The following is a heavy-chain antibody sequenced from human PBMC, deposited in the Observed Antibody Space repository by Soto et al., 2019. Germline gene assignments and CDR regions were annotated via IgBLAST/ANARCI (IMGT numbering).Heavy chain of an antibody. CDR2: INRDGSDT. J-gene: IGHJ4*02. V-gene: IGHV3-74*01. CDR1: GCTLRAYW. D-gene: IGHD4-17*01. CDR3: AIYVDGDSGY. Sequence: EVQLVASGGGLIQPGGALRLSCVASGCTLRAYWMHWVLQAPGKWLVWVSRINRDGSDTSYADSVKGRYTISRDNAKNTLDLQMDILRVEATAVYYCAIYVDGDSGYWGQGPLVTVAS.